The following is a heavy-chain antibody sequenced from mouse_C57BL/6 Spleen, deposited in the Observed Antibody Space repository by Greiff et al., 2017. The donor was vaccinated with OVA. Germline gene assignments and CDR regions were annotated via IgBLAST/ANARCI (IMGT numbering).Heavy chain of an antibody. J-gene: IGHJ3*01. Sequence: VQLQQPGAELVRPGSSVKLSCKASGYTFTSYWMHWVKQRPIQGLEWIGNIDPSDSETHYNQKFKDKATLTVDKSSSTAYMQLSSLTAEDSAVYYCARWDYATGYWGQGTLVTVSA. V-gene: IGHV1-52*01. CDR3: ARWDYATGY. D-gene: IGHD1-1*02. CDR2: IDPSDSET. CDR1: GYTFTSYW.